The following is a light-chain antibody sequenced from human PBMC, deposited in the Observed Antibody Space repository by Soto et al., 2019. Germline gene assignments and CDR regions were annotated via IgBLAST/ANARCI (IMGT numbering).Light chain of an antibody. Sequence: DIQMTQSPSSLSASVGDSVAITCRASQGITNRLAWFQQKPGEAPKSLIYDASTLQSGVPSKFSGSGSGTDFSLTITSLQPENFATYFCLQYHTYPWTFGQGTKVEIK. V-gene: IGKV1-16*02. CDR2: DAS. CDR3: LQYHTYPWT. CDR1: QGITNR. J-gene: IGKJ1*01.